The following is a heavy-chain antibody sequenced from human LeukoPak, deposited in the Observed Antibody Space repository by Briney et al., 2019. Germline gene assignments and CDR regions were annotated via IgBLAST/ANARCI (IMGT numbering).Heavy chain of an antibody. CDR3: ARETEYYDSSAPMGYAFDI. CDR1: GGSFSGYY. Sequence: SETLSLTCAVYGGSFSGYYWSWIRQPPGKGLEWIGEINHSGSTNYNPSLKSRVTISVDTSKNQFSLKLSSVTAADTAVYYCARETEYYDSSAPMGYAFDIWGQGTVVTVSS. CDR2: INHSGST. J-gene: IGHJ3*02. V-gene: IGHV4-34*01. D-gene: IGHD3-22*01.